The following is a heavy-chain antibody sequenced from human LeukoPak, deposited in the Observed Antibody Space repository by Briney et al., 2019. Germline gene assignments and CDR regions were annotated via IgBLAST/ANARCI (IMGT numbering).Heavy chain of an antibody. CDR1: GGSISSCY. CDR3: ARHPSRDTYGMDV. D-gene: IGHD5-18*01. V-gene: IGHV4-59*08. J-gene: IGHJ6*02. Sequence: SETLSLTCTVSGGSISSCYWSWIRQPPGKGLEWIGYIYYSGSTNYNPSLKSRVTISVDTSKNQFSLKLSSVTAADTAVYYCARHPSRDTYGMDVWGQGTTVTVSS. CDR2: IYYSGST.